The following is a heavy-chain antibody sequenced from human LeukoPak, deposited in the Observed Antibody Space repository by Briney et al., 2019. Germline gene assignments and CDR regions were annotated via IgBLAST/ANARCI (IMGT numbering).Heavy chain of an antibody. J-gene: IGHJ3*02. Sequence: GASVKVSCKASGGIFSNQAITWVRQAPGQGLEWMGRIIPMIGTAKSAQRFQGRVTLTADTSTNTAYMELSSLTSEDTAFYYCAKGATVGKEALHIWGQGTLVTVSS. CDR2: IIPMIGTA. CDR1: GGIFSNQA. CDR3: AKGATVGKEALHI. V-gene: IGHV1-69*04. D-gene: IGHD1-14*01.